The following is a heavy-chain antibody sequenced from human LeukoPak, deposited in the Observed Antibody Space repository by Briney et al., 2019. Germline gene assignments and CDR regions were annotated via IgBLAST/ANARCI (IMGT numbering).Heavy chain of an antibody. D-gene: IGHD3-10*01. Sequence: SETLSLTCSVSGGSISSSAYYWGWIRQPPGQGLEWIGSIYYSGNTYYNPSLKSPVTISIDTSKNQFSLKLISVTAADTAVYYCARHVLLWFGEDYWGQGTLVTVSS. J-gene: IGHJ4*02. CDR1: GGSISSSAYY. CDR3: ARHVLLWFGEDY. V-gene: IGHV4-39*07. CDR2: IYYSGNT.